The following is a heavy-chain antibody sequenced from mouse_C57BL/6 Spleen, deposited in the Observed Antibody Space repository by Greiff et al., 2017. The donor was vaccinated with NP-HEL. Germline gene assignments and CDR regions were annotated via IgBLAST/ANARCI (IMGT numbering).Heavy chain of an antibody. CDR3: ASHCYARNAMDY. Sequence: QVQLQQPGTELVKPGASVKLSGKASGYTFTSYGMHWVKQRPGQGLEWIGNINPRNGGTNYNEKFKSKATLTVDKSSSTASMQLSSLTSEDSAVYYCASHCYARNAMDYWGQGTSLTVSS. CDR1: GYTFTSYG. CDR2: INPRNGGT. V-gene: IGHV1-53*01. D-gene: IGHD2-12*01. J-gene: IGHJ4*01.